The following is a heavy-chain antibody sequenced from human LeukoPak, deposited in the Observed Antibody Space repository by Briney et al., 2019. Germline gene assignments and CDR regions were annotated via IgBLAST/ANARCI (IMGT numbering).Heavy chain of an antibody. CDR3: ASALRGCSGGSCYSTALYYFDY. J-gene: IGHJ4*02. Sequence: ASVTVSCKASVYTFTSYDINWVRQATGQGLEWMGWMSPNSGNTGYAQKFQGRVTMTRNTSISTAYMELSSLRSEDTAVYYCASALRGCSGGSCYSTALYYFDYWGQGTLVTVSS. CDR2: MSPNSGNT. D-gene: IGHD2-15*01. CDR1: VYTFTSYD. V-gene: IGHV1-8*01.